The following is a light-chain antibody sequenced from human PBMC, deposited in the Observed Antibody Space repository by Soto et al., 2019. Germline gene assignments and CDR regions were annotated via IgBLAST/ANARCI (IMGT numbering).Light chain of an antibody. CDR1: QNITNF. CDR3: QQYYSYPRT. J-gene: IGKJ1*01. CDR2: AAS. V-gene: IGKV1-39*01. Sequence: EIQMTQSPSSLSASVGDRVTIACRASQNITNFLNWYQHNPGKAPNLLIFAASHLQSGVSSRFSGSGSGTDFTLTISCLQSEDFATYYCQQYYSYPRTFGQGTKVDI.